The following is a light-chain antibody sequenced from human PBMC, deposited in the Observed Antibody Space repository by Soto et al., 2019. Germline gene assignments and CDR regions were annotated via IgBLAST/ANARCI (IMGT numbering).Light chain of an antibody. Sequence: DVVMTQTPLSLSVAPGQPASISCKSSQSLLHITGETFLFWYLQKPGQSPQLLISEVSTRVSGVPDRFSGSGSGIDFTLEISRVETDDVGIYYCMQSTQLPPTFGQGTRLEIK. CDR1: QSLLHITGETF. CDR2: EVS. V-gene: IGKV2D-29*02. J-gene: IGKJ5*01. CDR3: MQSTQLPPT.